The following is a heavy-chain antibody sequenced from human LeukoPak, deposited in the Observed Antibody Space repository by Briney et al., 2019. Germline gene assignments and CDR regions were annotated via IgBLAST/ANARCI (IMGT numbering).Heavy chain of an antibody. CDR2: IYYSGDT. V-gene: IGHV4-59*01. CDR1: GGSLSRYY. D-gene: IGHD2-21*02. Sequence: SETLSLTCSVSGGSLSRYYWNWIRQPPGKGLELIGYIYYSGDTKYNPSLKSRVSFSIDTSKNQLSLKLTSVTAADTAVYYCARGAVTAFDGFHIWGQGTVVTVS. CDR3: ARGAVTAFDGFHI. J-gene: IGHJ3*02.